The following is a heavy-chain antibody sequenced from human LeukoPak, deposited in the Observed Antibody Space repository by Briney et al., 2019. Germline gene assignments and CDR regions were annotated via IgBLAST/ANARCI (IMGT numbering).Heavy chain of an antibody. Sequence: KTSETLSLTCTVSGGSISSYYWTWIRQPPGKGREGIGYICYNGSTNYNPSLNRRVSISLAASKNQFSPKLSSVTAADTAVYYCARPSRGIAVAGLDHWGQGTLVTVSS. V-gene: IGHV4-59*08. D-gene: IGHD6-19*01. CDR2: ICYNGST. CDR3: ARPSRGIAVAGLDH. CDR1: GGSISSYY. J-gene: IGHJ4*02.